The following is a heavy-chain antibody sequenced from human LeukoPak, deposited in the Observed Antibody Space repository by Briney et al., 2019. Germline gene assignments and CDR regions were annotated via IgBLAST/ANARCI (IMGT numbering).Heavy chain of an antibody. Sequence: PGGSLRLSCAASGFTFSSYEMNWVRQAPGKGLEYVSAISSSGGSTYHADSVKGRFTTSRDNSKNTLYLQMSSLRPEDTAVYYCVKGIVVVTARAFDYWGQGTLVTVSS. D-gene: IGHD2-21*02. J-gene: IGHJ4*02. CDR3: VKGIVVVTARAFDY. CDR2: ISSSGGST. V-gene: IGHV3-64D*06. CDR1: GFTFSSYE.